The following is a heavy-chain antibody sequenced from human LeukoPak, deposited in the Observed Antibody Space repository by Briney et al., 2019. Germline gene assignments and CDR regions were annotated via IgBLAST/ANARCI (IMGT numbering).Heavy chain of an antibody. V-gene: IGHV4-61*02. D-gene: IGHD3-22*01. Sequence: SETLSLTCTVSGGSISSGSFYWSWIQQPAGKGLEWIGRIDTSGSTNYNPSLKSRVTISVDTSKNQFSLKLSSVTAADTAVYYCARDTYDSSGNPFDYWGQGTLVTVSS. CDR1: GGSISSGSFY. CDR2: IDTSGST. J-gene: IGHJ4*02. CDR3: ARDTYDSSGNPFDY.